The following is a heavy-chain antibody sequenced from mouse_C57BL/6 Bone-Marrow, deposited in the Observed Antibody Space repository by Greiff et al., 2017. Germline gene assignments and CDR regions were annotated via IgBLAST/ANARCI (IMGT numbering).Heavy chain of an antibody. V-gene: IGHV1-69*01. CDR2: IDPSDSYT. CDR1: GYTFTSYW. D-gene: IGHD1-1*01. CDR3: ARRSDYYGSLYYFDY. J-gene: IGHJ2*01. Sequence: QVQLQQPGAELVMPGASVKLSCKASGYTFTSYWMHWVKQRPGQGLEWIGEIDPSDSYTNYNQKFKGKSTLTVDKSSSTAYMQLSSLTSEDSAVYYCARRSDYYGSLYYFDYWGQGTTLTVSS.